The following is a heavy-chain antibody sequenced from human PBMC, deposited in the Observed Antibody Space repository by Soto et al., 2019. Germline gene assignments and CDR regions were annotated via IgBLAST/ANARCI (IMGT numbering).Heavy chain of an antibody. CDR2: ISYDGSNK. CDR1: GFTFSSYG. CDR3: AKDSPVVVTAIGSWYFDL. V-gene: IGHV3-30*18. J-gene: IGHJ2*01. D-gene: IGHD2-21*02. Sequence: QVQLVESGGGVVQPGRSLRLSCAASGFTFSSYGMHWVRQAPGKRLEWVAVISYDGSNKYYADSVKGRFTISRDNSKNALYLQMNRLRAEDTAVYYCAKDSPVVVTAIGSWYFDLWGRGTLVTVSS.